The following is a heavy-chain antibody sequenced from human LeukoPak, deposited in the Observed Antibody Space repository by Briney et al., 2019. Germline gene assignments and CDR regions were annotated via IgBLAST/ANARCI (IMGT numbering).Heavy chain of an antibody. CDR2: ISGSGGST. V-gene: IGHV3-23*01. Sequence: PGGSLRLSCAASGFTFSSYAMSWVRQAPGKGLEWVSAISGSGGSTYYADSVKGRFTISRDNSKNTLYLQMNSLRAEDTAVYYCAKALSARPVTYADYWGQGTLVTVSS. J-gene: IGHJ4*02. D-gene: IGHD2-2*01. CDR3: AKALSARPVTYADY. CDR1: GFTFSSYA.